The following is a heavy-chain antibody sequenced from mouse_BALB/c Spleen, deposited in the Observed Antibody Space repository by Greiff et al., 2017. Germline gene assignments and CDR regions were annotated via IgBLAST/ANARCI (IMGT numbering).Heavy chain of an antibody. Sequence: VQLQQSGPGLVKPSQTVSLTCTVTGISITTGNYRWSWIRQFPGNKLEWIGYIYYSGTITYNPSLTSRTTITRDTSKNQFFLEMNSLTAEDTATYYCARDYYGYFDYWGQGTTLTVSS. CDR2: IYYSGTI. CDR1: GISITTGNYR. D-gene: IGHD1-1*01. CDR3: ARDYYGYFDY. V-gene: IGHV3-5*02. J-gene: IGHJ2*01.